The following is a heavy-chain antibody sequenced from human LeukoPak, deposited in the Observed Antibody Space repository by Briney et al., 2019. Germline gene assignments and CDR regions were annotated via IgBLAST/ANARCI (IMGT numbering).Heavy chain of an antibody. V-gene: IGHV3-74*01. CDR2: INSDGSST. J-gene: IGHJ4*02. CDR3: ARVIVTVPGQSDYFDY. CDR1: GFTFSSYW. D-gene: IGHD2/OR15-2a*01. Sequence: GGSLRLSCAASGFTFSSYWMHWVRQAPGKGLVWVSRINSDGSSTSYADSVKGRFTISRDNAKNTLYLQMNSLRAEDTAVYSCARVIVTVPGQSDYFDYWGQGTLVTFSS.